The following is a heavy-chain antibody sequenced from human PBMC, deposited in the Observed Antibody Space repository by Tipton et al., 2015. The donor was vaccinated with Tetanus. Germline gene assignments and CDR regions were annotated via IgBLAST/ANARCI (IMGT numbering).Heavy chain of an antibody. V-gene: IGHV3-9*01. CDR2: ISWKSGTI. J-gene: IGHJ4*02. Sequence: QLVQSGGGLEQPGRSLRLSCAASGFTFDDYAMHWVRQAPGKGLEWVSGISWKSGTIGYADSVKGRFTISRDNAKNSLYLQMNSLRAEDTALYYCARMPWYSGSYGGGEYWGQGTLVTVSS. D-gene: IGHD1-26*01. CDR3: ARMPWYSGSYGGGEY. CDR1: GFTFDDYA.